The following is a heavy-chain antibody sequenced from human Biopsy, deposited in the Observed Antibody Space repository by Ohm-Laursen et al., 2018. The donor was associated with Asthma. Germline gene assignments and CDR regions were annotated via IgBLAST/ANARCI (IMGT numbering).Heavy chain of an antibody. J-gene: IGHJ1*01. V-gene: IGHV3-48*04. Sequence: SLRLSCAASGFTFGAYCMSWVRQVPGKGLEWVSYISSSSSTIYYADSVKGRFTISRDNAKNLLFLQMNSLRAEDTAVYYCARTFHFWSPYHAEHYQLWGQGTLVTVSS. CDR3: ARTFHFWSPYHAEHYQL. CDR1: GFTFGAYC. D-gene: IGHD3-3*01. CDR2: ISSSSSTI.